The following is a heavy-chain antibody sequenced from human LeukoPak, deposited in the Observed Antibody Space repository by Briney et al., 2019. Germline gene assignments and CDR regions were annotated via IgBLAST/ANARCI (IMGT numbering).Heavy chain of an antibody. CDR2: ISSSGSTI. Sequence: GGSLRLSCAASGFTFSDYYMSWIRQAPGKGLEWVSYISSSGSTIYYADSVKGRSTISRDNAKNSLYLQMNSLRDEDTAVYYCARGQSREISSIAANWGQGTLVTVSS. CDR3: ARGQSREISSIAAN. D-gene: IGHD6-6*01. J-gene: IGHJ4*02. V-gene: IGHV3-11*04. CDR1: GFTFSDYY.